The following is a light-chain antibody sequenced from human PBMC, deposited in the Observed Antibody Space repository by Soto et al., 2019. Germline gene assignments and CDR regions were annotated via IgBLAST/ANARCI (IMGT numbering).Light chain of an antibody. V-gene: IGLV2-14*01. J-gene: IGLJ2*01. CDR3: SSYTSSSTDVV. Sequence: QSVLTQPASVPGSPGQSITISCTKTSGDVGGYNSVSWYQQHPGKAPKLLIYEVSHRPSGVSDRFSGSKSGNTASLTISGLQAEDEADYYCSSYTSSSTDVVFGGGTKLTVL. CDR1: SGDVGGYNS. CDR2: EVS.